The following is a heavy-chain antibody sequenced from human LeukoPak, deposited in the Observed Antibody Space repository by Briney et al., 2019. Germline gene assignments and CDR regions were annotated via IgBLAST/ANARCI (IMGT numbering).Heavy chain of an antibody. J-gene: IGHJ5*02. CDR3: ARVQYDFWSGSPLGWFDP. V-gene: IGHV4-61*02. CDR2: IYTSGST. Sequence: NPSQTLSLTCTVSGGSISSGSYYWSWIRQPAGKGLEWIGRIYTSGSTNYNPSLKSRVTISVDTSKNQFSLKLSSVTAADTAVYYCARVQYDFWSGSPLGWFDPWGQGTLVTVSS. D-gene: IGHD3-3*01. CDR1: GGSISSGSYY.